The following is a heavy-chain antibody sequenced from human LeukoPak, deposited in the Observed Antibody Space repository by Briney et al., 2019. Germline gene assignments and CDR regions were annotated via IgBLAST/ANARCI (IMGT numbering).Heavy chain of an antibody. D-gene: IGHD3-10*01. Sequence: GGSLRLSCAAPGFTFSDYYMSWIRQAPGKGLEWVSYISSSGSTIYYADSVKGRFTISRDNAKNSLYLQMNSLRAEDTAVYYCARDFMRYYGSGSAFDIWGQGTMVTVSS. CDR2: ISSSGSTI. CDR1: GFTFSDYY. V-gene: IGHV3-11*04. CDR3: ARDFMRYYGSGSAFDI. J-gene: IGHJ3*02.